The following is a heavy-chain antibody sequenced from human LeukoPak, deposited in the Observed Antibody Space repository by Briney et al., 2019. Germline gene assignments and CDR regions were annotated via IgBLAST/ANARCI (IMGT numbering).Heavy chain of an antibody. J-gene: IGHJ4*02. CDR1: GGTFSSYA. CDR2: IIPIFGTA. CDR3: ARGAYCSSTSCYVGPFDY. Sequence: GASVKVSCKASGGTFSSYAISWVRQAPGQGLEWMGGIIPIFGTANYAQKFQGRVTITADESTSTAYMELSSLRSEDTAVYYCARGAYCSSTSCYVGPFDYWGQGTLVTVSS. D-gene: IGHD2-2*01. V-gene: IGHV1-69*13.